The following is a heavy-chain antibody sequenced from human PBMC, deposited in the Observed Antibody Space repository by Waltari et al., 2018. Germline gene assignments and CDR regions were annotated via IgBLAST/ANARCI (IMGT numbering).Heavy chain of an antibody. V-gene: IGHV3-23*01. Sequence: EVQLLASGGGQVSPGGSLRLSCGTSGFRFSTYAMTWVRQSTEKGLQWVSTYSATADATYYAESVKGRFTVSRDQSKSTLYLQMNSLTFEDTAVYYCAKGGRDWGPHFDYWGQGIPVIVSS. CDR3: AKGGRDWGPHFDY. CDR1: GFRFSTYA. J-gene: IGHJ4*02. D-gene: IGHD7-27*01. CDR2: YSATADAT.